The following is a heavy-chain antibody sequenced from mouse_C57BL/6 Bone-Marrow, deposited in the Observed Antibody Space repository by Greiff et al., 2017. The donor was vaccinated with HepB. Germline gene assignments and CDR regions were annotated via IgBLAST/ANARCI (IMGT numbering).Heavy chain of an antibody. CDR2: INPSTGGT. V-gene: IGHV1-43*01. J-gene: IGHJ2*01. CDR3: ARGDYGSSSPDY. Sequence: EVQRVESGPELVKPGASVKISCKASGYSFTGYYMHWVKQSSEKSLEWIGEINPSTGGTSYNQKFKGKATLTVDKSSSTAYMQLKSLTSEDSAVYYCARGDYGSSSPDYWGQGTTLTVSS. CDR1: GYSFTGYY. D-gene: IGHD1-1*01.